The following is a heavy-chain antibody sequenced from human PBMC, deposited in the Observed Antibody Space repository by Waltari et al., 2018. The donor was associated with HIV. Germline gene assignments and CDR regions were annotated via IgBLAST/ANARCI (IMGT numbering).Heavy chain of an antibody. Sequence: EVQLVESGGGSVQPGGSLRLSCAASGFTVSSYWMFWVRQVPGKGLVWVSRSNRDGSSTTYADSVKGRLTSSRDNAKNTLYLQMNSLRAEDTAMYYCTRGNGHAFDLWGQGTMVTVSS. CDR3: TRGNGHAFDL. J-gene: IGHJ3*01. CDR1: GFTVSSYW. V-gene: IGHV3-74*01. CDR2: SNRDGSST. D-gene: IGHD2-8*01.